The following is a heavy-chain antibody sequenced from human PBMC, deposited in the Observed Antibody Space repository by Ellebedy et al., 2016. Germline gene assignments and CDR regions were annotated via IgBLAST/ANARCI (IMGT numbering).Heavy chain of an antibody. V-gene: IGHV3-11*01. CDR2: ISSSGTTL. CDR3: AKGGHQDDFDF. J-gene: IGHJ3*01. CDR1: GFSVSDYY. Sequence: GGSLRLSXAASGFSVSDYYMSWIRQSPGKGLEWVSYISSSGTTLLYADFVKGRFTISRDNGKNSLYLQMNSLRVEDTAVYYCAKGGHQDDFDFWGQGTMVTVSA.